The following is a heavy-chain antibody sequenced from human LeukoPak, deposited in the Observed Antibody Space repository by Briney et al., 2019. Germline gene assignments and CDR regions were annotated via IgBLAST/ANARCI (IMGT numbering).Heavy chain of an antibody. D-gene: IGHD3-10*01. CDR2: IYYSGST. V-gene: IGHV4-59*08. Sequence: SETLSLTCTISGGSVSNYFWSWIRQPPGKGLEWIGYIYYSGSTNYNPSLKSRVTISVDTSKNQFSLKLSSVTAADTAVYYCARQGRFGELDYWGQGTLVTVSS. CDR1: GGSVSNYF. CDR3: ARQGRFGELDY. J-gene: IGHJ4*02.